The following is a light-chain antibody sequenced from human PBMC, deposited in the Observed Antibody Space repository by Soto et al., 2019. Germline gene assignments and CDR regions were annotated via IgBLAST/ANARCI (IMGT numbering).Light chain of an antibody. CDR3: QIWDNGARLV. V-gene: IGLV4-69*01. J-gene: IGLJ2*01. CDR1: SGHSSYA. Sequence: QSVLTQSPSASASLGASVKLTCTLSSGHSSYAITWHQQQPEKGPRYLMKRSSDGSHSKGDGIPDRFAGSSSGAERYLTISSLKSEEEAEYYCQIWDNGARLVFGGGTKRT. CDR2: RSSDGSH.